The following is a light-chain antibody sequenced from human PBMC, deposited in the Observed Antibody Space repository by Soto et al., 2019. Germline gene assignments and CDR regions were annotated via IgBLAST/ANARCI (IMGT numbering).Light chain of an antibody. CDR1: QTIRSH. CDR3: QQANSFPLS. V-gene: IGKV1-9*01. J-gene: IGKJ4*01. CDR2: ATS. Sequence: DIQMTQFPLSLSASVGDRVTITCRASQTIRSHLNWYQQKPGEAPKIVIYATSTLQSGVPSRFSGSRSGTVFSLTVSSLQPEDFATYYCQQANSFPLSFGGGTKVDIK.